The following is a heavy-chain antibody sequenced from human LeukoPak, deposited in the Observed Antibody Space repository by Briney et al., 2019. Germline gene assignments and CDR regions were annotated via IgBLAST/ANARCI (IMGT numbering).Heavy chain of an antibody. J-gene: IGHJ4*02. D-gene: IGHD3-10*01. CDR2: IRQDGSEK. V-gene: IGHV3-7*01. Sequence: GGSLRLSCETSGFSFSTYWMSWVRQPPGKGLEWVANIRQDGSEKYYVDSVKGRFTISRDVAKQSVFLQMNSLRAEDTAVSYCARLSAMVRGPEDIFYFEFWGLGTLVTVSA. CDR3: ARLSAMVRGPEDIFYFEF. CDR1: GFSFSTYW.